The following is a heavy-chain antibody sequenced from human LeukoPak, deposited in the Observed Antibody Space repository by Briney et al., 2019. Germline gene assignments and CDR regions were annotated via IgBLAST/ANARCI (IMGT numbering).Heavy chain of an antibody. CDR1: GYTFTGYY. CDR3: AGLVHRKAFDI. J-gene: IGHJ3*02. D-gene: IGHD6-19*01. Sequence: ASVKVSFKASGYTFTGYYMHWVRQAPGQGLEWMGWINPNSGGTNYAQKFQGRVTMTRDTAISTAYMELSRLRSDDTAVYYCAGLVHRKAFDIWGQGTMVTVSS. CDR2: INPNSGGT. V-gene: IGHV1-2*02.